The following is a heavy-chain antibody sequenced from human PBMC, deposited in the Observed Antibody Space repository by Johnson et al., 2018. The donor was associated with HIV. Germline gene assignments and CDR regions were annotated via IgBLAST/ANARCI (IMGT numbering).Heavy chain of an antibody. CDR1: GFTFSDAW. Sequence: VQLVESGGGLAQPGGSLRLSCAASGFTFSDAWMNWVRQSPGKGLEWVGRIKSKVDGGTTDFPAPVKGRFSISRDDSKNTVYLQMNSLKSEDTAVYYCTTEGDAFDIWGQGTMVTVSS. V-gene: IGHV3-15*01. CDR3: TTEGDAFDI. J-gene: IGHJ3*02. CDR2: IKSKVDGGTT.